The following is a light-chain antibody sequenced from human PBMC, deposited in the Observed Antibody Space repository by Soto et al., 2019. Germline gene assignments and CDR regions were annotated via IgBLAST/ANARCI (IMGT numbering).Light chain of an antibody. CDR3: SSYTSSTIRV. CDR2: EVS. Sequence: QSALTQPASVSGSPGQSITISCTGTSSDVGGYTYVSWYQQYPGKAPKLMIFEVSNRPSGVSHRFSGSKSGNTASLTISGLQAEDEADYYCSSYTSSTIRVFGTGTKVTVL. V-gene: IGLV2-14*01. CDR1: SSDVGGYTY. J-gene: IGLJ1*01.